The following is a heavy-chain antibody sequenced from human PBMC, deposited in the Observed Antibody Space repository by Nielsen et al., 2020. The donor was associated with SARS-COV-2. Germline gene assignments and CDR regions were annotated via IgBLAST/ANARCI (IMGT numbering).Heavy chain of an antibody. Sequence: GESLKISCAASGFTFSSYAMSWVRQAPGKGLEWVSAISGSGGSTYYADSVKGRFTISRDNSKNTLYLQMNSLRAEDTAVYYCAKGTPKPRPYCSGGSCYSDAFDIWGQGTMVTVSS. CDR3: AKGTPKPRPYCSGGSCYSDAFDI. J-gene: IGHJ3*02. CDR2: ISGSGGST. V-gene: IGHV3-23*01. CDR1: GFTFSSYA. D-gene: IGHD2-15*01.